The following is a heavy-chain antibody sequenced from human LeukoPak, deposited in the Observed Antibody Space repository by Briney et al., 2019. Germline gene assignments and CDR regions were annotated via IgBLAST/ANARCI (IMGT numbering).Heavy chain of an antibody. D-gene: IGHD3-10*01. J-gene: IGHJ4*02. Sequence: ASVKVSCKASGYTFTSYGISWVRQAPGQGLEWMGWISAYNGNTNYAQKLQGRVTMTSDTSTSTAFMDLSSLRSDDTAVYYCARESIPNYYGSGKDYWGQGTLVTVSS. CDR2: ISAYNGNT. CDR1: GYTFTSYG. V-gene: IGHV1-18*01. CDR3: ARESIPNYYGSGKDY.